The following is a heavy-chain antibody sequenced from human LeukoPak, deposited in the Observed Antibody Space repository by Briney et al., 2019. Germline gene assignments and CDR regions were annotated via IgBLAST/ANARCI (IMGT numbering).Heavy chain of an antibody. CDR2: IYYSGRT. CDR3: AREALYSYAFFDY. Sequence: SEPLPLTCTVSGGSISSSGLYCGWIRQSSGKGLEWITSIYYSGRTAYSPSLKSRVTISVDTSKNQFSLTLTSVTAADTAVYYCAREALYSYAFFDYWGQGIQVTVSS. J-gene: IGHJ4*02. D-gene: IGHD5-18*01. V-gene: IGHV4-39*07. CDR1: GGSISSSGLY.